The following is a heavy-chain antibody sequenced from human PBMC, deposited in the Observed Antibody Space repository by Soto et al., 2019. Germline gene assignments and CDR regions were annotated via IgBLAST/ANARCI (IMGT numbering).Heavy chain of an antibody. CDR1: GGTFSGYA. J-gene: IGHJ1*01. V-gene: IGHV1-69*12. CDR2: IIPMLETT. CDR3: ATARGAGPFHS. Sequence: QVQVVQSGPEVKKSGSSMKVSCKASGGTFSGYAINWVRQAPGQGLEWMGGIIPMLETTTYAQNFQGRITIAADDLTTTVYMELSSLTSEDTAVYYCATARGAGPFHSWGQGTLLTVSS.